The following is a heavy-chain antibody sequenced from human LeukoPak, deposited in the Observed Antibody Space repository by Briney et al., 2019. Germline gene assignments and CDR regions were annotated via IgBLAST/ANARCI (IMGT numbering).Heavy chain of an antibody. V-gene: IGHV4-59*01. CDR2: TYHSGSS. Sequence: PSETLSLTCTVSGDSTTNSYWAWIRQSPGKGLEWIGHTYHSGSSAYHPSLKSRVSMLVDTSTNQLFLNLTSVTAADTAVYYCARRVVAAHNWFDPWGQGTLVTVSS. J-gene: IGHJ5*02. D-gene: IGHD2-15*01. CDR1: GDSTTNSY. CDR3: ARRVVAAHNWFDP.